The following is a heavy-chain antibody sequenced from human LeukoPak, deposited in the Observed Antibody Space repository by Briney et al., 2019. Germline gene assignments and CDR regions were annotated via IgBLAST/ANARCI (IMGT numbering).Heavy chain of an antibody. CDR1: GGSISSYY. D-gene: IGHD6-13*01. CDR2: IYYSGST. Sequence: KSSETLSLTCTVSGGSISSYYWSWIRQPPGKGLEWIGYIYYSGSTNYNPSLKSRVTISVDTSKNQFSLKLSSVTAADTAVYYCAIYSSSWYAVFDPWGQGTLVTVSS. V-gene: IGHV4-59*01. CDR3: AIYSSSWYAVFDP. J-gene: IGHJ5*02.